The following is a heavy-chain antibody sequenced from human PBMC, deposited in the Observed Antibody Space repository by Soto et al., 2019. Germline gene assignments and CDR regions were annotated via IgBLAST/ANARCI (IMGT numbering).Heavy chain of an antibody. CDR1: GFTFSSYA. Sequence: GGSLRLSCAAFGFTFSSYAMSWLRQAPGKGVGWVSAICGSGGSTYSADSVQGRFTISRYNSKNTLYLQMNSLRAEDMAVYYCAKDHIAAATSSNWFDPWGQGT. V-gene: IGHV3-23*01. D-gene: IGHD6-13*01. J-gene: IGHJ5*02. CDR3: AKDHIAAATSSNWFDP. CDR2: ICGSGGST.